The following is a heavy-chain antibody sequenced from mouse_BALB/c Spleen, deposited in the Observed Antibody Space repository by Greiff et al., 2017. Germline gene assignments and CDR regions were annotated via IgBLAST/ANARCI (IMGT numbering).Heavy chain of an antibody. V-gene: IGHV5-9-4*01. CDR2: ISSGGSYT. J-gene: IGHJ4*01. Sequence: EVQGVESGGGLVKPGGSLKLSCAASGFTFSSYAMSWVRQSPEKRLEWVAEISSGGSYTYYPDTVTGRFTISRDNAKNTLYLEMSSLRSEDTAMYYCAMDYSYAMDYWGQGTSVTVSS. CDR1: GFTFSSYA. CDR3: AMDYSYAMDY.